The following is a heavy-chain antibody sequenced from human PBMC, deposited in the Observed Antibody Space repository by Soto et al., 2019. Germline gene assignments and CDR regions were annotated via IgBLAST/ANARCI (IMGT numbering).Heavy chain of an antibody. CDR1: GFSFSDSY. Sequence: PGGSLRLSCVVSGFSFSDSYMTWVRQIPGKGLEWIASISSGAFTISYADSVKGRFTISRDNAKNSVSLQMNSLRAEDTAVYYCAREYTAWPLAYGLDVWGQGTTVTVSS. CDR3: AREYTAWPLAYGLDV. D-gene: IGHD2-2*02. V-gene: IGHV3-11*04. J-gene: IGHJ6*02. CDR2: ISSGAFTI.